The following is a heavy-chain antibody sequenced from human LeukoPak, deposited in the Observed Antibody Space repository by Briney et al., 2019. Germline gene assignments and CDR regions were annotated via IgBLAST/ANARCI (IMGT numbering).Heavy chain of an antibody. D-gene: IGHD6-6*01. CDR1: GYTFTGYY. CDR3: ARRPTPSSSYYYYYMDV. Sequence: ASVKVSCKASGYTFTGYYMHWVRQAPGQGLEWMGWINPNSGGTNYAQKFQGRVTMTRDTSISTAYMELSRLRSDDTAVCYCARRPTPSSSYYYYYMDVWGKGTTVTVSS. J-gene: IGHJ6*03. V-gene: IGHV1-2*02. CDR2: INPNSGGT.